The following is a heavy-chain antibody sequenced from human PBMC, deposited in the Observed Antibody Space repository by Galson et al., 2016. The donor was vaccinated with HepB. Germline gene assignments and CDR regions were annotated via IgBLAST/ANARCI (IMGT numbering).Heavy chain of an antibody. J-gene: IGHJ4*02. D-gene: IGHD3-9*01. CDR2: INSDGSST. CDR1: GFTFTSYW. V-gene: IGHV3-74*01. Sequence: SLRLSCAASGFTFTSYWMHWVRQAPGKGLVWVSRINSDGSSTNYADAVKGRFTVSRDNAKNTLFLQMSSLRVEDTAVYYCASNLDVLTGYGDKDFWGQGTLVTVSS. CDR3: ASNLDVLTGYGDKDF.